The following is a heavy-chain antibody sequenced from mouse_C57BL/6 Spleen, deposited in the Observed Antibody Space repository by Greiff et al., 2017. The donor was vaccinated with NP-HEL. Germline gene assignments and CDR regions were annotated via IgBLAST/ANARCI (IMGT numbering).Heavy chain of an antibody. J-gene: IGHJ4*01. Sequence: EVKLVESGGGLVQPKGSLKLSCAASGFSFNTYAMNWVRQAPGKGLEWVARIRSKSNNYATYYADSVKDRFTISRDDSESMLYLQMNNLKTEDTAMYYCVRHPLIYSAMDYWGQGTSVTVSS. V-gene: IGHV10-1*01. CDR3: VRHPLIYSAMDY. CDR2: IRSKSNNYAT. D-gene: IGHD2-1*01. CDR1: GFSFNTYA.